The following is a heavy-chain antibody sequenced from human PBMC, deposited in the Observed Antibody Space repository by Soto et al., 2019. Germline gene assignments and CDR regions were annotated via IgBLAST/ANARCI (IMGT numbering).Heavy chain of an antibody. V-gene: IGHV5-51*01. CDR3: ARQYYYDSSGYHYYYYGMDV. J-gene: IGHJ6*02. D-gene: IGHD3-22*01. CDR2: IYPGDSDT. Sequence: PGESLKISCKGSGYSFTSYWIGWVRQMPGKGLEWMGIIYPGDSDTRYSPSFQGQVTISADKSISTAYLQWSSLKASDTAMYYCARQYYYDSSGYHYYYYGMDVWGQGTTVTVSS. CDR1: GYSFTSYW.